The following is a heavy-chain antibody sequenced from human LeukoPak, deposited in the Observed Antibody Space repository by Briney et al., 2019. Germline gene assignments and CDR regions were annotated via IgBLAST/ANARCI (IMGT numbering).Heavy chain of an antibody. CDR3: ASTVTHDAFDI. CDR2: IYHSGST. CDR1: GGSISSGGYS. J-gene: IGHJ3*02. V-gene: IGHV4-30-2*01. Sequence: SETLSLTCAVSGGSISSGGYSLSWSRQPPGKGLEWIGYIYHSGSTYYNPSLKSRVTISVDRSKNQFSLKLSSVTAADTAVYYCASTVTHDAFDIWGQGTMVTVSS. D-gene: IGHD4-17*01.